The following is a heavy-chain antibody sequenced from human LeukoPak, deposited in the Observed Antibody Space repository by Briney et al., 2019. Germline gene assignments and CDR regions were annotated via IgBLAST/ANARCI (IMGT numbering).Heavy chain of an antibody. CDR1: GFSISNSP. CDR2: IVASSGST. J-gene: IGHJ4*02. CDR3: AKGAYDYIEMGYFDY. D-gene: IGHD5-12*01. V-gene: IGHV3-23*01. Sequence: SGGSLRLSCAASGFSISNSPMRWVRQAPGKGLEWVSLIVASSGSTFYADSVKGRFTISRDSSKNTLYLQMNSLRAEDMAVYYCAKGAYDYIEMGYFDYWGQGTLVTVSS.